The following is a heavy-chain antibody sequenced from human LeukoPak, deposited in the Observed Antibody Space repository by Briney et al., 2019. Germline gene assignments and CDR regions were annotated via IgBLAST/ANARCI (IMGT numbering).Heavy chain of an antibody. V-gene: IGHV4-61*02. Sequence: SETLSLTCTVSGGSISSGGYYWSWIRQPAGKGLEWIGRIYTSGSTNYNPSLKSRVTMSVDTSKNQFSLKLSSVTAADTAVYYCASTMIVARGAGFDYWGQGTLVTVSS. CDR1: GGSISSGGYY. D-gene: IGHD3-22*01. CDR3: ASTMIVARGAGFDY. J-gene: IGHJ4*02. CDR2: IYTSGST.